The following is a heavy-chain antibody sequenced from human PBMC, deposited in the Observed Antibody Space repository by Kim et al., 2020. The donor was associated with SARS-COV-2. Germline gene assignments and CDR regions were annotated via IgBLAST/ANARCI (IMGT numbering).Heavy chain of an antibody. J-gene: IGHJ4*02. CDR1: GFTFSSYS. V-gene: IGHV3-21*01. Sequence: GGSLRLSCAASGFTFSSYSMNWVRQAPGKGLEWVSSISSSSSYIYYADSVKGRFTISRDNAKNSLYLQMNSLRAEDTAVYYCARDAITMVRGLYGYWGQGTLVTVSS. D-gene: IGHD3-10*01. CDR3: ARDAITMVRGLYGY. CDR2: ISSSSSYI.